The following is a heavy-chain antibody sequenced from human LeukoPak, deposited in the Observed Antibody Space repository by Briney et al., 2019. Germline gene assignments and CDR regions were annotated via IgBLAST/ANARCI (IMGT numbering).Heavy chain of an antibody. CDR3: ARDDSSSSENY. V-gene: IGHV1-2*02. CDR2: INPNSGGT. J-gene: IGHJ4*02. D-gene: IGHD6-6*01. CDR1: GYTFSGYY. Sequence: ASVKVSCKASGYTFSGYYMHWVRQAPGQGLEWMGWINPNSGGTKSAQKFQGRVTMTRDTSISTAYMELSRLRSDDTAVYYCARDDSSSSENYWGQGTLVTVSS.